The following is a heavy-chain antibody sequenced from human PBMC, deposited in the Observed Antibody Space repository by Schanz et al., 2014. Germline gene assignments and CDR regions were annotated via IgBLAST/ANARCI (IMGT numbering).Heavy chain of an antibody. J-gene: IGHJ4*02. Sequence: EVQLVESGGGLVKPGGSLRLSCAASGFTFSDHYMDWVRQAPGKGLEWVSALSGSGGSTYYADSVKGRFTISRDNSKNTLYLQMNSLRAEDTAVYYCAKQFHYDILTVTRNWGQGTLVTVSS. CDR2: LSGSGGST. V-gene: IGHV3-23*04. CDR1: GFTFSDHY. D-gene: IGHD3-9*01. CDR3: AKQFHYDILTVTRN.